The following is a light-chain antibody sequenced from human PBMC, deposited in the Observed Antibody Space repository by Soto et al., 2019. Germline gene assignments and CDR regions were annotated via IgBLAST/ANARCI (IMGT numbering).Light chain of an antibody. Sequence: DIQMTQSPSSLYASMGVRVAITFRASQAISNALAWYQQKPGKPPQLLIYAASTLQSGVPSRFSGIGSGTDFTLTSSGLQPEDLATYDCQSYNTARPTFGQGTRLGIK. J-gene: IGKJ5*01. CDR1: QAISNA. V-gene: IGKV1-27*01. CDR3: QSYNTARPT. CDR2: AAS.